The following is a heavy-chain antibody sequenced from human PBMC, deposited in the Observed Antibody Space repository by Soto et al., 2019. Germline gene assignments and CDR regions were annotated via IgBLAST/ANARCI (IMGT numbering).Heavy chain of an antibody. J-gene: IGHJ6*03. Sequence: GLEWMGWINPNSGGTNYAQKFQGWVTMTRDTSISTAYMELSRLRSDDTAVYYCSRDFQMFGVPTYYMGVSGKALTVTVSS. V-gene: IGHV1-2*04. CDR2: INPNSGGT. CDR3: SRDFQMFGVPTYYMGV. D-gene: IGHD3-3*01.